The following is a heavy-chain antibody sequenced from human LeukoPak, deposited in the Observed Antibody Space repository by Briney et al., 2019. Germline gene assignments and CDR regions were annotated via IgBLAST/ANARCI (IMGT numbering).Heavy chain of an antibody. V-gene: IGHV3-48*03. J-gene: IGHJ6*03. CDR1: GFTFSAYE. CDR3: ATRGGDYYYYYMDV. CDR2: IGSSGSTV. Sequence: GGSLRLSCAASGFTFSAYEMNWVRQAPGKGLEWVSYIGSSGSTVYYADSVKGRFTISRDNAKNSLYMQMNSLRAEDTAVYYCATRGGDYYYYYMDVWGKGTTVTISS. D-gene: IGHD3-10*01.